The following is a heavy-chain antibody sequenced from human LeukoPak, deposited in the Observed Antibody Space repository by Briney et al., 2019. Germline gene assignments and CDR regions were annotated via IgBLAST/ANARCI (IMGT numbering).Heavy chain of an antibody. D-gene: IGHD2-15*01. CDR1: GYTFTSYD. CDR2: MNPNSGNT. CDR3: ARPVTSSCYSLDY. Sequence: ASVKVSCKASGYTFTSYDINWVRQATGQGLEWMGWMNPNSGNTDYAQKFQGRVTMTRDTSISTAYMELSSLRSEDTAVYYCARPVTSSCYSLDYWGQGTLVTVSS. V-gene: IGHV1-8*01. J-gene: IGHJ4*02.